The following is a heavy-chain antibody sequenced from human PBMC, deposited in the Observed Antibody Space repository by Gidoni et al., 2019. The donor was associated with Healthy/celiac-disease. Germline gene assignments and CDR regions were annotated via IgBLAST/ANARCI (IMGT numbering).Heavy chain of an antibody. CDR2: ISSSSSYI. V-gene: IGHV3-21*01. J-gene: IGHJ2*01. D-gene: IGHD5-18*01. CDR3: ARVDPVWYFDL. CDR1: GLTFSSYS. Sequence: EVQLVESGGCLVKPAGSLRLTRASSGLTFSSYSMNWFRQAPGKELAWVSSISSSSSYISYADSVKGRFTISRDNAKNSLYLQMNSLRAEDTAVYYCARVDPVWYFDLWGRGTLVTVSS.